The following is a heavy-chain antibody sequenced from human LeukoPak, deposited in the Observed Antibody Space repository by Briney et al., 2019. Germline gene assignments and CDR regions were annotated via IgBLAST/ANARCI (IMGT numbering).Heavy chain of an antibody. Sequence: ASVKVSCKASGYTFTGYYMHWVRQAPGQGLEWMGWINPNSGGTNYAQKFQGRVTMTRDTSISTAYMELSRLRSDDTAVYYCAIRYNGIYHLFDYWGQGTLVTVSS. J-gene: IGHJ4*02. CDR2: INPNSGGT. CDR1: GYTFTGYY. D-gene: IGHD1-26*01. V-gene: IGHV1-2*02. CDR3: AIRYNGIYHLFDY.